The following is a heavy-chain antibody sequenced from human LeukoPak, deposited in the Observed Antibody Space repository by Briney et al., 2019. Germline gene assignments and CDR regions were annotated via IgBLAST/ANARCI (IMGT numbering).Heavy chain of an antibody. J-gene: IGHJ3*02. CDR2: IKQDGSEK. D-gene: IGHD1-1*01. CDR3: ARGGLIQRHAFDI. Sequence: GGSLRLSCAASGFTFSSYWMSWVRQAPGKGLEWVANIKQDGSEKYYVDSVKGRFTISRDNAKNSLYLQMNSLRGEDTALYYCARGGLIQRHAFDIWGQGTMVTVSS. CDR1: GFTFSSYW. V-gene: IGHV3-7*03.